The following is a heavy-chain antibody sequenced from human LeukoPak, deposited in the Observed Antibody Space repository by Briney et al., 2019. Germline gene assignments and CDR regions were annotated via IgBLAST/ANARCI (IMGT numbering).Heavy chain of an antibody. CDR2: ISAYNGNT. V-gene: IGHV1-18*04. Sequence: ASVKVSCKASGYTFTSYGISWVRQAPGQGLEWMGWISAYNGNTNYAQKLQGRVTMTTDTSTSTAYMELRSLGSDDTAVYYCARDVDIVVVPAAMEDDAFDIWGQGTMVTVSS. D-gene: IGHD2-2*01. CDR1: GYTFTSYG. CDR3: ARDVDIVVVPAAMEDDAFDI. J-gene: IGHJ3*02.